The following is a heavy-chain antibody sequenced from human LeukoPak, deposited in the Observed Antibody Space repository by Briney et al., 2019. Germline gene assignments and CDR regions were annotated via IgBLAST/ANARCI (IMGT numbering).Heavy chain of an antibody. CDR3: AEDRLTNLNVGNLGYCSGGSCYSAFFDY. J-gene: IGHJ4*02. D-gene: IGHD2-15*01. Sequence: PGGSLRLSCAASGFTFSSYGMHWVREAPGKGLEWVAFIWCDGSNKYYADSVKGRFTISRDNSKNTLYLQMTSLRAEDTAVYYCAEDRLTNLNVGNLGYCSGGSCYSAFFDYWGQGPLVTVSS. CDR1: GFTFSSYG. CDR2: IWCDGSNK. V-gene: IGHV3-30*02.